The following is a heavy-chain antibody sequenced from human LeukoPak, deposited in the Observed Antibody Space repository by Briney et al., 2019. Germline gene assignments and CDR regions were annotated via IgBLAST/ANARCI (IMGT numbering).Heavy chain of an antibody. J-gene: IGHJ4*02. CDR3: AKGVPAFGELFDY. Sequence: GGSLRLSCAASGFTFSSYGMHWVRQAPGKWLEWVAFIRYDGSNKYYADSVKGRFTISRDNSKNTLYLQMNSLRAEDTAVYYCAKGVPAFGELFDYWGQGTLVTVSS. V-gene: IGHV3-30*02. CDR1: GFTFSSYG. CDR2: IRYDGSNK. D-gene: IGHD3-10*01.